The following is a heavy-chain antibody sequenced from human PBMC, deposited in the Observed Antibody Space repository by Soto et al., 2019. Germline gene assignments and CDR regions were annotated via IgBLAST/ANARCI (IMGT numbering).Heavy chain of an antibody. Sequence: QVQLVQSGAEVKKPGASVKVSCKASGYTFTSYGISWVRQAPGQGLEWMGWISAYNGNTNYAQKLQGRVTMTTDTSTSTAYMELRSLRADDTAVYYCARALSYFDWLVYTTNYYYGMDVWGQGTTVTVSS. D-gene: IGHD3-9*01. CDR1: GYTFTSYG. CDR3: ARALSYFDWLVYTTNYYYGMDV. J-gene: IGHJ6*02. V-gene: IGHV1-18*01. CDR2: ISAYNGNT.